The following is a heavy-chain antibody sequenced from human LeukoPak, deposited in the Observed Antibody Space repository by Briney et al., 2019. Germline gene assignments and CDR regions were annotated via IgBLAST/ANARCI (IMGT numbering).Heavy chain of an antibody. CDR2: IKQDGGEK. CDR3: ARGVLRGLIVPGY. V-gene: IGHV3-7*05. Sequence: PGGSLRLSCAASRFSFSSYWMAWVRQAPGKGLEWVANIKQDGGEKHYVDSVQGRFTISRDNAKNSLYMQMNSLRAEDTAVYYCARGVLRGLIVPGYWGQGTLVTVSS. CDR1: RFSFSSYW. J-gene: IGHJ4*02. D-gene: IGHD3-10*01.